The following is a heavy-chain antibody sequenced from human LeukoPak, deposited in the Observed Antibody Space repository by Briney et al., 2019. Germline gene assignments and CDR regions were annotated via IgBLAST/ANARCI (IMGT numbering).Heavy chain of an antibody. CDR3: ARDRAGYGSEDY. Sequence: SETLSLTCTVSGGSISSGDYYWSWIRQPPGKGLEWIGYIYYSGSTYYNPSLKSRLTISVDTSKNQFSLKLSSVTAADTAVYYCARDRAGYGSEDYWGQGTLVTVSS. D-gene: IGHD3-10*01. V-gene: IGHV4-30-4*01. CDR2: IYYSGST. CDR1: GGSISSGDYY. J-gene: IGHJ4*02.